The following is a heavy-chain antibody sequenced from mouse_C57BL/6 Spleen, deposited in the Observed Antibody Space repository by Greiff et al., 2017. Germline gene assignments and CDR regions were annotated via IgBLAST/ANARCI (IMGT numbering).Heavy chain of an antibody. CDR2: IYPGSGST. D-gene: IGHD2-4*01. V-gene: IGHV1-55*01. CDR1: GYTFTSYW. J-gene: IGHJ2*01. CDR3: ARRDDYDNYFDY. Sequence: QGQLQQPGAELVKPGASVKMSCKASGYTFTSYWITWVKQRPGQGLEWIGDIYPGSGSTNYNEKFKSKATLTVDTSASTAYMQLSSLTSEDSAVYYCARRDDYDNYFDYWGQGTTLTVSS.